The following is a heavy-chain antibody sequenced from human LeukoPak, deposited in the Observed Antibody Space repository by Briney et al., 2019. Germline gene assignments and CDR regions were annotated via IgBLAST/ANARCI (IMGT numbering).Heavy chain of an antibody. Sequence: SETLSLTCTVSGGSISSSSYYWGWIRQPPGTGLEWIGSIYYSGSTYYNPSLKSRVTISVDTSKNQFSLKLSSVTAADTAVYYCARHGFRGDYVWGSYRDKPFDYWGQGTLVTVSS. CDR2: IYYSGST. CDR3: ARHGFRGDYVWGSYRDKPFDY. J-gene: IGHJ4*02. D-gene: IGHD3-16*02. V-gene: IGHV4-39*01. CDR1: GGSISSSSYY.